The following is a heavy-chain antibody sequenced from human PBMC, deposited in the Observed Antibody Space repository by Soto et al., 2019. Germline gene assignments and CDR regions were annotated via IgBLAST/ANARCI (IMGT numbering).Heavy chain of an antibody. CDR2: IIPIFGTA. V-gene: IGHV1-69*12. J-gene: IGHJ6*04. CDR3: ARDRDGAAPPGYSGWDL. D-gene: IGHD4-17*01. Sequence: QVQLVQSGAEVKKPGSSVKVSCKASGGTFSSYAISWVRQAPGQGLEWMGGIIPIFGTANYAQKFQGRVTMTGDDTTSTAYVELRIPRSEATAVYYCARDRDGAAPPGYSGWDLWGKGTTVTVSS. CDR1: GGTFSSYA.